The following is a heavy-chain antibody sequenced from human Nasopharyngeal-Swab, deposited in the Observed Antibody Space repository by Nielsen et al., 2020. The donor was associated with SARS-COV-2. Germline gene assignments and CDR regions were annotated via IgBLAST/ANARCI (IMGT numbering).Heavy chain of an antibody. J-gene: IGHJ4*02. CDR2: INTDGSST. V-gene: IGHV3-74*01. CDR1: GFTFSSYW. D-gene: IGHD5-12*01. CDR3: ARINSGYDNVDF. Sequence: GESLKISCAASGFTFSSYWMHWVRQAPGKGLVWVSRINTDGSSTSFADSVKGRFTVSRDNAKNTLYLQMSSLRVEDTAVYYCARINSGYDNVDFWGQGTRVTVSS.